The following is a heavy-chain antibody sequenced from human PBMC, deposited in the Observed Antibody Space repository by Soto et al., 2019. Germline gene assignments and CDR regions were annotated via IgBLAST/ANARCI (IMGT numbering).Heavy chain of an antibody. CDR1: GFTFARYS. V-gene: IGHV3-21*01. Sequence: GGSLRLSCAASGFTFARYSMNWVRQAPGKGLEWVSSISSTTNYIYYGDSMKGRFTISRDNAKNSLYLEMNSLRAEDTAVYYCAIESEDLTSNFDYWGQGTLVTVSS. CDR2: ISSTTNYI. J-gene: IGHJ4*02. CDR3: AIESEDLTSNFDY.